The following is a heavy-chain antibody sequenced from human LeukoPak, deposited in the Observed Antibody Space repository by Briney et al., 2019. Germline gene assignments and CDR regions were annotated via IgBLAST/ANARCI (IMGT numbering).Heavy chain of an antibody. CDR1: GFTFSDYY. D-gene: IGHD3-16*01. CDR3: ARDLVDDYVWGSYCY. CDR2: ISSSGSTI. Sequence: GGSLRLSCAASGFTFSDYYMSWIRQAPGKGLEWVSYISSSGSTIYYADSVKGRFTISRDNAKNSLYLQMNGLRAEDTAVYYCARDLVDDYVWGSYCYWGQGTLVTVSS. V-gene: IGHV3-11*01. J-gene: IGHJ4*02.